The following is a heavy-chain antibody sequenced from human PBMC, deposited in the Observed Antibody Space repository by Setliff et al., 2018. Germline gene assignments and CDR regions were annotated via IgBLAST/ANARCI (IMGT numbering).Heavy chain of an antibody. V-gene: IGHV4-34*01. Sequence: PSETLSLTCAVYGGSFSGYHWSWIRQPPGKGLEWIGEISHSGDPNYNPSLKSRVTISLDTSKNQFSLKLTSVTAADTVVYYCARAPQYSNFWYALSWFDPWGQGTLVTVLL. CDR1: GGSFSGYH. J-gene: IGHJ5*02. CDR3: ARAPQYSNFWYALSWFDP. CDR2: ISHSGDP. D-gene: IGHD3-3*01.